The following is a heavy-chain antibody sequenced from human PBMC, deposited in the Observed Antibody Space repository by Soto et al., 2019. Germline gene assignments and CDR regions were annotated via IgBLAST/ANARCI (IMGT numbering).Heavy chain of an antibody. CDR3: ARAVNRGEAYYYYYMDV. J-gene: IGHJ6*03. D-gene: IGHD3-16*01. Sequence: QVQRVQSGAEVKKPGSSVKVSCKASGGTFSSYTISWVRQAPGQGLEWMGRIIPLLGIANYAQKFQGRVTITADKSTSTAYMELSSLRSEDTAVYYCARAVNRGEAYYYYYMDVGGKGTTVTVSS. CDR2: IIPLLGIA. V-gene: IGHV1-69*02. CDR1: GGTFSSYT.